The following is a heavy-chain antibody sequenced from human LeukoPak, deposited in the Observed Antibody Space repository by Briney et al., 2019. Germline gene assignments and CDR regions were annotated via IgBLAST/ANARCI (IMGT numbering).Heavy chain of an antibody. CDR1: GASISSYY. CDR2: IYGSGST. D-gene: IGHD6-13*01. V-gene: IGHV4-4*07. Sequence: PSETPSLTCTVSGASISSYYWTWIRQPAGKGLEWIGRIYGSGSTDYNPSLKSRVTMSVDTSKNQFSLKLNSVTAADTAVYYCARDPPASSSTHSSSWSFDYWGQEALVTVSS. J-gene: IGHJ4*02. CDR3: ARDPPASSSTHSSSWSFDY.